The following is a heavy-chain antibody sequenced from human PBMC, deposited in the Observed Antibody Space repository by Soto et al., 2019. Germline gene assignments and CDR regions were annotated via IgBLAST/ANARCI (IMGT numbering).Heavy chain of an antibody. V-gene: IGHV3-30*18. CDR3: AKSGDSGWYGDYVDGFDI. J-gene: IGHJ3*02. CDR2: ISFDGINK. CDR1: GFTFGKYG. D-gene: IGHD6-19*01. Sequence: QVHLVESGGGVVRPGESVTLSCAASGFTFGKYGMHWVRQAPGKGLEWVTVISFDGINKDYADSVKGRFTISRDNSKNTLYLSMHSLRPEDTAVYYCAKSGDSGWYGDYVDGFDIWGQGTMVTVSS.